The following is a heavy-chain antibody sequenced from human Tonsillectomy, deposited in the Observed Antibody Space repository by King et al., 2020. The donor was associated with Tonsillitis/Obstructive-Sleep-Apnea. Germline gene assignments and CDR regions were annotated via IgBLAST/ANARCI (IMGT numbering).Heavy chain of an antibody. CDR3: ARGARYSGYDYVY. D-gene: IGHD5-12*01. Sequence: QLVQSGAEVKKPGASVKVSCKASGYTFTGYYIHWVRQAPGQGLELMGGINPNSGGTNYGQKFQGWVTMTRATSISTAYLELSRLRSDDTAVYYCARGARYSGYDYVYWGQGTLVTVSS. J-gene: IGHJ4*02. V-gene: IGHV1-2*04. CDR2: INPNSGGT. CDR1: GYTFTGYY.